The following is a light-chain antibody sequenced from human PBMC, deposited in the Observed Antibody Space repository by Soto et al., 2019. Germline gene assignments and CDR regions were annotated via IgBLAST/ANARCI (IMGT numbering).Light chain of an antibody. Sequence: QSALTQPRSVSGSPGQSVTISCTGSSSDVGGYNYVSWYQQHPGKAPKLMIYDVNKWPSGVPDRFSGSRSGNTASLTISGLQAEEEADYYCCSYAGSYTLVFGGGTKVTVL. CDR1: SSDVGGYNY. CDR3: CSYAGSYTLV. V-gene: IGLV2-11*01. CDR2: DVN. J-gene: IGLJ2*01.